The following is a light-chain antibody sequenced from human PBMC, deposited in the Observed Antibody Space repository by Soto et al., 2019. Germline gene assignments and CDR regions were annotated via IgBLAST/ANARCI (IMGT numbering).Light chain of an antibody. V-gene: IGKV1-5*03. CDR2: DGS. J-gene: IGKJ1*01. CDR1: QSINTW. Sequence: DIQMTQSPSTLSASVGDRITITCRASQSINTWLAWYQQIPGEAPKLLIYDGSTLERGVPSRFSGSGSGTEIPPTISRPPAEDFANFYCQQYKTYSRTFGQGTTVEVK. CDR3: QQYKTYSRT.